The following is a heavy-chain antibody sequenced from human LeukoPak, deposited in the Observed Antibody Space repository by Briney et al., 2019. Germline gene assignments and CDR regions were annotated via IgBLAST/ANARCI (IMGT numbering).Heavy chain of an antibody. J-gene: IGHJ4*02. D-gene: IGHD1-26*01. V-gene: IGHV4-34*01. CDR3: ARVVGARPHFDY. Sequence: SETLSLTCAVYGGSFSGYYWSWIRQPPGKGLEWIGEINHSGSTNYNPSLKSRVTISVDTSKNQFSLQLNSVTPEDTAVYYCARVVGARPHFDYWGQGTLVTVSS. CDR1: GGSFSGYY. CDR2: INHSGST.